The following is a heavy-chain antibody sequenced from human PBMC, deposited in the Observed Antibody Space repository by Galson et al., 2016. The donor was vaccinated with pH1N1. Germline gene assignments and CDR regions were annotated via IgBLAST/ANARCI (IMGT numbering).Heavy chain of an antibody. Sequence: ETLSLTCTVYGGSFSDYYWSWIRQPPGKGLEWIGEVNPSGSTIYNPSLNSRVIISADTSRNQFSLKLTSVTAADTAVYFCARVDFGGKLGDWGQGTRVTVSS. D-gene: IGHD3-10*01. J-gene: IGHJ4*02. CDR2: VNPSGST. CDR3: ARVDFGGKLGD. V-gene: IGHV4-34*01. CDR1: GGSFSDYY.